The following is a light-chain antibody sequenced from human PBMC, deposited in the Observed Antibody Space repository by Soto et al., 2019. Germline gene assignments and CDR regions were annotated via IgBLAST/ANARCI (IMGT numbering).Light chain of an antibody. CDR2: DAS. J-gene: IGKJ2*01. V-gene: IGKV1-5*01. CDR1: QSISIW. Sequence: DIQMTQSPSTLSASVGDRVTITCRASQSISIWLAWYQQKPGKAPKLLIYDASSLESGAPSRFSGSGSGTEFTLTISSLQPDDFATYYCQQYNSYPYTFGQGTKVDIK. CDR3: QQYNSYPYT.